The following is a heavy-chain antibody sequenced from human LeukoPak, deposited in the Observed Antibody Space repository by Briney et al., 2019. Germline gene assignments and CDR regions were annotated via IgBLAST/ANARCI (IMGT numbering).Heavy chain of an antibody. CDR3: VRENTVIAAAGIDY. CDR1: GFTFSSYG. CDR2: IRYDGSNK. J-gene: IGHJ4*02. V-gene: IGHV3-30*02. D-gene: IGHD6-13*01. Sequence: GGSLRLSCAASGFTFSSYGMHWVRQAPGKGLEWVAFIRYDGSNKYYADSVKGRFTISRDNSKNTLDLQMNSLRAEDTAVYYCVRENTVIAAAGIDYWGQGTLVTVSS.